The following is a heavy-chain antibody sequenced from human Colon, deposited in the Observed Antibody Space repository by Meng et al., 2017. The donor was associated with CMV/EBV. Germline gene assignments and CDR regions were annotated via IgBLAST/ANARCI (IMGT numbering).Heavy chain of an antibody. D-gene: IGHD2-21*02. J-gene: IGHJ4*02. Sequence: GESLKISCAASGFTLSRYTMHWVRQAPGKGLEWVAVTSYDGNKDWYADSVKGRFTISRDNSKDTVFLEMTSLRPEDSATYYCAKQRVTLLMNWDFDQWGQGTLVTVSS. CDR3: AKQRVTLLMNWDFDQ. CDR2: TSYDGNKD. CDR1: GFTLSRYT. V-gene: IGHV3-30*04.